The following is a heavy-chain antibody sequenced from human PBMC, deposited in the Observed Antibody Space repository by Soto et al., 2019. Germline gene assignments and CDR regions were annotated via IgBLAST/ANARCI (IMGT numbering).Heavy chain of an antibody. CDR2: INPDNGNT. CDR3: ARGIATGQLDP. Sequence: GSVKVSCKASGYTFTMYTMNCVLQAPGQRREWMGWINPDNGNTKSSQKFQDRVIITRDTSASTAYMDLSSLRSEDTAVYYCARGIATGQLDPWGQGTLVTVSS. D-gene: IGHD2-15*01. V-gene: IGHV1-3*01. CDR1: GYTFTMYT. J-gene: IGHJ5*02.